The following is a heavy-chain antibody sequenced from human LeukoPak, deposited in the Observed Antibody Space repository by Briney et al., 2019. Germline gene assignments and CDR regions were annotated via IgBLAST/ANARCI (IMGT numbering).Heavy chain of an antibody. CDR2: MNPNSGNT. V-gene: IGHV1-8*02. D-gene: IGHD6-19*01. Sequence: APVKVSCKASGYTFSSYDINWVRQATGQGVEGVGWMNPNSGNTGYAQKFQDRVTITWDTSISTAYMELSSLRSEETAVYYWARKAVGDYRGQGALVTVSS. CDR1: GYTFSSYD. CDR3: ARKAVGDY. J-gene: IGHJ4*02.